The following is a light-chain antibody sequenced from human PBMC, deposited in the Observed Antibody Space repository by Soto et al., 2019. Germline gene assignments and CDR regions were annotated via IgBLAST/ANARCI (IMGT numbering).Light chain of an antibody. Sequence: EIVLTQSPVTLSLSPGERATLSCRASQSVNIHLAWYQQKPGQAPRLLIYDASHRVTGIPARFSGSRSGTDFTLTISSLEPEDFAVYYCQQRSKWPPDFGQGTRLETK. CDR3: QQRSKWPPD. J-gene: IGKJ5*01. CDR1: QSVNIH. CDR2: DAS. V-gene: IGKV3-11*01.